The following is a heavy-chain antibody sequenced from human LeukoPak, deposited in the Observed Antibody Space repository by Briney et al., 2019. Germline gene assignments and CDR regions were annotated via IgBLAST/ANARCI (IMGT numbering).Heavy chain of an antibody. D-gene: IGHD1/OR15-1a*01. CDR1: GFTFSSYS. CDR3: ARGTGKTKAFDI. CDR2: ISSSSNYI. V-gene: IGHV3-21*01. Sequence: GGSLRLSCAASGFTFSSYSINWVRQAPGKGLEWASSISSSSNYIYYADSVKGRFTISRDNTKNSVSLQMKSLRVEDAAVYCCARGTGKTKAFDIWGQGTMVTVSS. J-gene: IGHJ3*02.